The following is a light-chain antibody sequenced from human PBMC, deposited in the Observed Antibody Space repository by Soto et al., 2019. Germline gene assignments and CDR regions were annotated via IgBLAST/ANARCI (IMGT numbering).Light chain of an antibody. V-gene: IGLV2-8*02. CDR1: SSDVGGYNY. CDR3: SSYAGSNNYV. CDR2: EVS. J-gene: IGLJ1*01. Sequence: QSVLTQPPSASRSPGQSVPISCTGTSSDVGGYNYVSWYQQHPGKAPKLMIYEVSKRPSGVPDRFSGSKSGNTASLTVSGLQAEDEADYYCSSYAGSNNYVFGTGTKVTVL.